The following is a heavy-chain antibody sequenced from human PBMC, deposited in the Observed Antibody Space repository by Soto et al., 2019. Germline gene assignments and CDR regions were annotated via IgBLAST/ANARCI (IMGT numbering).Heavy chain of an antibody. Sequence: QVQLVQSGAEVKKPGASVRISCRASEYTFTSYAVHWVRQAPGQRFEWMGWIDAGNGKTKYSQRFQGRVTITRDTSATIVYMELNNLRSEDTAVYYCARGRCTQTTADYYLDYWGQGTLVTVSS. CDR2: IDAGNGKT. D-gene: IGHD1-1*01. CDR1: EYTFTSYA. J-gene: IGHJ4*02. V-gene: IGHV1-3*01. CDR3: ARGRCTQTTADYYLDY.